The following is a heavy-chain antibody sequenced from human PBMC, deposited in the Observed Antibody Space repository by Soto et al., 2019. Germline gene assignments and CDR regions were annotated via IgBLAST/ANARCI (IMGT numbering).Heavy chain of an antibody. CDR2: TNHSGST. J-gene: IGHJ3*02. V-gene: IGHV4-34*01. Sequence: SETLSLTCAVYGGPFSGYYWSWIRQPPGKGLEWIGETNHSGSTNYNPSLKSRVTISVDTSKNQFSLKLSSVTAADTAVYYCARVRGFLLYCSGGSCYRGYAFDIWGQGTMVTVSS. D-gene: IGHD2-15*01. CDR3: ARVRGFLLYCSGGSCYRGYAFDI. CDR1: GGPFSGYY.